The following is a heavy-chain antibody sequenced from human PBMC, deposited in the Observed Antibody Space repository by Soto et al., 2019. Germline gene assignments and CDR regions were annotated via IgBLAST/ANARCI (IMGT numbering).Heavy chain of an antibody. V-gene: IGHV4-34*01. Sequence: QVQLQHWGAGLLKPSETLSLTCAVYGGSFSGYYWSWIRQPPGTGLEWFGEFNHSGSTNYNPSLKSRVTISVETSKNQFSLKLSSGTGADTDVNYCARGGPPQFLVIDWLVLGNWFDYWVQGSTVTDS. J-gene: IGHJ5*01. CDR3: ARGGPPQFLVIDWLVLGNWFDY. CDR1: GGSFSGYY. D-gene: IGHD3-9*01. CDR2: FNHSGST.